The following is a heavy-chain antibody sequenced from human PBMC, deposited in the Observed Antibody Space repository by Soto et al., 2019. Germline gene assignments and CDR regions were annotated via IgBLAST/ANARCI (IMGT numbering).Heavy chain of an antibody. CDR2: ISGSGGST. Sequence: GGSLRLSCAASGFTFSSYAMSWVRQAPGKGLEWVSAISGSGGSTYYADSVKGRFTISRDNSKNTLYLQMNSLRAEDTAVYYCAKDQVYDFWSILTPSSYYYMDVWGKGTTVTVSS. J-gene: IGHJ6*03. CDR1: GFTFSSYA. V-gene: IGHV3-23*01. CDR3: AKDQVYDFWSILTPSSYYYMDV. D-gene: IGHD3-3*01.